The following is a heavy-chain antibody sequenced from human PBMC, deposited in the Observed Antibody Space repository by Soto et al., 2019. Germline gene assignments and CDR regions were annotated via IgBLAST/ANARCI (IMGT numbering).Heavy chain of an antibody. V-gene: IGHV3-33*01. J-gene: IGHJ6*02. CDR1: GFTFSSYG. CDR2: IWYVGSNK. Sequence: QVQLVESGGGVVQPGRSLRLSCAASGFTFSSYGMHWVRQAPGKGLEWVAVIWYVGSNKYYADSVKGRFTISRDNSKNTLYLQMNSLRAEDTAVYYCACSGFWSGYFDDDYYYYGMDVWGQGTTVTVSS. D-gene: IGHD3-3*01. CDR3: ACSGFWSGYFDDDYYYYGMDV.